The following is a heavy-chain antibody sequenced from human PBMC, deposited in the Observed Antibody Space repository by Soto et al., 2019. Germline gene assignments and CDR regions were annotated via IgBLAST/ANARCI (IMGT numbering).Heavy chain of an antibody. J-gene: IGHJ3*02. CDR1: GGSISRGDYY. D-gene: IGHD3-16*01. CDR3: ARVGPDFDAFDI. V-gene: IGHV4-31*03. Sequence: QVQLQESGPGLVKPSQTLSLTCSVSGGSISRGDYYWSWIRQHPGRGLEWIGYIYHSGSTYYNPSLKSRVFISLDTSKSQFSLKLSSVTAADTAVYRCARVGPDFDAFDIWGQGTMVTVSS. CDR2: IYHSGST.